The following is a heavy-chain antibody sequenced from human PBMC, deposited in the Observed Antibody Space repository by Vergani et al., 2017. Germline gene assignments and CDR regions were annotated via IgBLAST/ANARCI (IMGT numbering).Heavy chain of an antibody. J-gene: IGHJ5*01. D-gene: IGHD5-12*01. CDR1: GFSFSGYW. CDR2: IKSDGSIT. V-gene: IGHV3-74*01. Sequence: EVQLVESGGGLIHPGGSLRLSCEGSGFSFSGYWMHWVRQSPEKGLVWVSRIKSDGSITNYADSVKGRFTISRDNAKNTLYLEMNRLRGDDTAIYYCVRARCSGPCFMSNWFDSWGQGTLVTVSS. CDR3: VRARCSGPCFMSNWFDS.